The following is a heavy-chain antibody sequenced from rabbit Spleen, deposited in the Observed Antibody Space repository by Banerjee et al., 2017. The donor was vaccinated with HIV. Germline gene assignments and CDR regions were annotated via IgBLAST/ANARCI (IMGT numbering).Heavy chain of an antibody. CDR2: LYAGGSGST. Sequence: QSLEESGGGLVKPGAALTLTCKASGFSFNSGYGMCWVRQAPGKGLEWIACLYAGGSGSTYSATWAKGRFTISKTSSTTVTLQMTSLTAADTATYFCARDAGTSFSTYGMDLWGQGTLVTVS. D-gene: IGHD4-2*01. V-gene: IGHV1S40*01. CDR1: GFSFNSGYG. J-gene: IGHJ6*01. CDR3: ARDAGTSFSTYGMDL.